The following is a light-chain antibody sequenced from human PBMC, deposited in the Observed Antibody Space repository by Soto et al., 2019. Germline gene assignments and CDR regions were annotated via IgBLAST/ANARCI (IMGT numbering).Light chain of an antibody. V-gene: IGKV1-16*02. Sequence: DIQMTQSPSSLSASVGDRVTITCRASQGISNDLTWFQQKPGKAPKTLSHTASTLQTGAPSKFSGSGSWTDFTLIISSLQPEDFATYYCQQYNSYPRTIGQGTRLEI. J-gene: IGKJ2*01. CDR1: QGISND. CDR2: TAS. CDR3: QQYNSYPRT.